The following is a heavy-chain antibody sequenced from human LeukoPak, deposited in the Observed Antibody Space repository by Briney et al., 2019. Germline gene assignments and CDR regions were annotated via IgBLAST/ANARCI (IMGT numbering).Heavy chain of an antibody. CDR2: ISSGSSYI. Sequence: NAGGSLRLSCAASGFTFSSYSMNWVCQAPGQGLEWVSSISSGSSYIYYADSVKGRFTISRDNAKNSLYLQMNSLRAEDTAVYYCARVMEMATIIYYYGMDVWGQGTTVTVSS. J-gene: IGHJ6*02. CDR3: ARVMEMATIIYYYGMDV. CDR1: GFTFSSYS. V-gene: IGHV3-21*01. D-gene: IGHD5-24*01.